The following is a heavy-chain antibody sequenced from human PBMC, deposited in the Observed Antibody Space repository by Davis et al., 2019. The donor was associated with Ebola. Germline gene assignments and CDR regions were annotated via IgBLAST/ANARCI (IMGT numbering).Heavy chain of an antibody. V-gene: IGHV1-8*02. CDR2: MNPNSGNT. Sequence: ASVKVSCKASGYTFTGYYMHWVRQAPGQGLEWMGWMNPNSGNTGYAQKFQGRVTMTRNTSISTAYMELSSLRSEDAAVYYCARGDRRPSAFDIWGQGTMVTVSS. J-gene: IGHJ3*02. CDR3: ARGDRRPSAFDI. D-gene: IGHD1-14*01. CDR1: GYTFTGYY.